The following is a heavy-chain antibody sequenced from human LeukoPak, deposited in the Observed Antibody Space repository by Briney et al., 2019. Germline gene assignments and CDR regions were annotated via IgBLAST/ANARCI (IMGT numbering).Heavy chain of an antibody. CDR3: AKVGSSRAAFDI. J-gene: IGHJ3*02. D-gene: IGHD2-2*01. CDR1: GFTFSSYG. V-gene: IGHV3-30*02. Sequence: GGSLRLSCAASGFTFSSYGMHWVRQAPGKGREWVAFIRYDGSNKYYADSVKGRFTISRDNSKNTLYLQMNSLRAEDTAVYYCAKVGSSRAAFDIWGQGTMVTVSS. CDR2: IRYDGSNK.